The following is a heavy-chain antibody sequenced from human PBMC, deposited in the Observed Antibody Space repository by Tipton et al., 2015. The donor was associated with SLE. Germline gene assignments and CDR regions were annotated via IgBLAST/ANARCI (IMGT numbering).Heavy chain of an antibody. J-gene: IGHJ4*02. CDR2: IYHSGST. D-gene: IGHD1-26*01. CDR3: ARGLNPSQWELLDY. Sequence: TLSLTCTVSGYSISSGYYWGWIRQPPGKGLEWIGSIYHSGSTYYNPSLKSRVTISVDTSKNQFSLKLSSVTAADTAVYYCARGLNPSQWELLDYWGQGTLVTVSS. CDR1: GYSISSGYY. V-gene: IGHV4-38-2*02.